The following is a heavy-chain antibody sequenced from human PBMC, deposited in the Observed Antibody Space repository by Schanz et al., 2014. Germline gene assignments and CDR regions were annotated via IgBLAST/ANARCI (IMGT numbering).Heavy chain of an antibody. CDR3: AKTSVLYPWGYFDY. V-gene: IGHV4-39*01. D-gene: IGHD2-8*01. CDR1: GGSISSSTYY. CDR2: IYYSGST. J-gene: IGHJ4*02. Sequence: QLQLQESGPGLVKPSETLSLTCTVSGGSISSSTYYWGWIRQPPGKGLEWIGIIYYSGSTYYNTSLKRRVPISVDASKNQFFLKRSSVTAADTAVYYCAKTSVLYPWGYFDYWGQGTLVTVSS.